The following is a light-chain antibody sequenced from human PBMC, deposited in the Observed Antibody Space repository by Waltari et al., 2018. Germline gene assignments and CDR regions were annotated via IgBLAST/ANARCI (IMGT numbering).Light chain of an antibody. Sequence: QSALTPPASVSGSPGQSITISCTGTSRDVGGYNYVSWYQQHPDKAPKLMIYEVSNRPSGVSNRFSGSKSGNTASLTISGLQAEDEADYYCSSYTSSSTLGVFGTGTKVTVL. V-gene: IGLV2-14*01. J-gene: IGLJ1*01. CDR3: SSYTSSSTLGV. CDR2: EVS. CDR1: SRDVGGYNY.